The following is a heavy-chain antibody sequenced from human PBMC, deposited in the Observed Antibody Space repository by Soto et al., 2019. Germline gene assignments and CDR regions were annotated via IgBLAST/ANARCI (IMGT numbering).Heavy chain of an antibody. V-gene: IGHV1-3*01. CDR2: INAGNGNT. J-gene: IGHJ5*02. Sequence: ASVKVSCKASGYTFTSHAMHWVRQAPGQRLEWMGWINAGNGNTKYSQKFQGRVTITRDTSASTAYMELSSLRSEDTAVYYCARCRLYYDILTGHGGWFDPWGQGTLVTVSS. D-gene: IGHD3-9*01. CDR1: GYTFTSHA. CDR3: ARCRLYYDILTGHGGWFDP.